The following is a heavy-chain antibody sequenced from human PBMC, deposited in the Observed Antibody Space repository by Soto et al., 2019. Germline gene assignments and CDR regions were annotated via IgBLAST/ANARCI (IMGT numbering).Heavy chain of an antibody. Sequence: EVQVVESGGGLVQPGRSLRLSCTASGFTIGDYAMSWFRQGPGKGLEWVGFIRSKAYGGTTDYAASVKGRFIISRADSKSIAYLQMSSLQSEDTAVYYCARDIEESRYFYYMDVWGKGTTVTVSS. CDR2: IRSKAYGGTT. CDR3: ARDIEESRYFYYMDV. D-gene: IGHD3-10*01. V-gene: IGHV3-49*03. CDR1: GFTIGDYA. J-gene: IGHJ6*03.